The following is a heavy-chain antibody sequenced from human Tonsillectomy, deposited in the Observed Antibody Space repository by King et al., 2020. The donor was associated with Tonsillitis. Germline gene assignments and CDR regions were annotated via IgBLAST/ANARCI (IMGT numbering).Heavy chain of an antibody. CDR3: ARLHMGFSGWVDP. D-gene: IGHD3-10*01. CDR1: GGSINSNIYY. Sequence: QLQESGPGLVKPSETLSLTCTVSGGSINSNIYYWGWIRQPPGKGREWIGSIYYTGRTYYNPSLTSRVTISVDTSKNRFSLNLSSVPAADTAVYYCARLHMGFSGWVDPWGQGNLVTVSS. CDR2: IYYTGRT. V-gene: IGHV4-39*02. J-gene: IGHJ5*02.